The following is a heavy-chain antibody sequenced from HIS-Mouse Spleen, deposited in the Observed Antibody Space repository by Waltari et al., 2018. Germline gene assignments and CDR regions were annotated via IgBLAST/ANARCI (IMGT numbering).Heavy chain of an antibody. Sequence: QLQLQESGPGLVKPSETLSLTCTVSGGSISSSSYYWGWIRQPPGKGLEWIGSIYYSGSTYSNPSLKIRVTISVDTSKNQFSLKLSSVTAADTAVYYCARADYGDYYFDYWGQGTLVTVSS. J-gene: IGHJ4*02. CDR2: IYYSGST. V-gene: IGHV4-39*07. D-gene: IGHD4-17*01. CDR1: GGSISSSSYY. CDR3: ARADYGDYYFDY.